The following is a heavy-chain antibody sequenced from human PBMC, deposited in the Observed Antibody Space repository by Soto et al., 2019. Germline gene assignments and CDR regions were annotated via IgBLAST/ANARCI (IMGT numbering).Heavy chain of an antibody. J-gene: IGHJ6*02. CDR2: ILSDGTKT. CDR3: VRGGSGVDV. Sequence: GGSLRLSCVASGFAFNNYGMHWVRQAPGKGLGWVAVILSDGTKTFYVDSVKGRFTISRDNSKKTLYLQMNSLKDEDTAVYYCVRGGSGVDVWGQGTTVTVSS. CDR1: GFAFNNYG. V-gene: IGHV3-33*08. D-gene: IGHD2-15*01.